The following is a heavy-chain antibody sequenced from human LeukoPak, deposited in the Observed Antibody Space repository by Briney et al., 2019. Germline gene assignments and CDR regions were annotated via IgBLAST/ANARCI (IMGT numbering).Heavy chain of an antibody. D-gene: IGHD6-13*01. Sequence: SETLSLTCTVSGGSISSSSYYWGWIRQPPGKGLEWIGSIYYSGSTYYNPSLKSRVTISVDTSKNQFSLKLSSVTAADTAVYYCARSYQSWYGFDFWGQGTLVTVSS. V-gene: IGHV4-39*07. CDR3: ARSYQSWYGFDF. CDR2: IYYSGST. CDR1: GGSISSSSYY. J-gene: IGHJ4*02.